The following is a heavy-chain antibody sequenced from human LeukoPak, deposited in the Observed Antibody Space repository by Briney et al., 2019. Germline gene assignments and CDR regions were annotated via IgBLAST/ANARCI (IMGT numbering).Heavy chain of an antibody. Sequence: PSETLSLTCTVSGGSVSSGSYYWSWIRQPPGKGLEWIGYIYYSGSTNYNPSLKSRVTISVDASKNQFSLKLSSVTAADTAVYYCARDRGYSYARYYFDYWGQGTLVTVSS. D-gene: IGHD5-18*01. CDR1: GGSVSSGSYY. V-gene: IGHV4-61*01. CDR2: IYYSGST. CDR3: ARDRGYSYARYYFDY. J-gene: IGHJ4*02.